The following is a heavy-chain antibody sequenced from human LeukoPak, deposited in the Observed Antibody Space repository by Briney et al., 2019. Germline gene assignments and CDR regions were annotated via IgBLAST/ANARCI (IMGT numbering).Heavy chain of an antibody. D-gene: IGHD2-2*01. V-gene: IGHV3-66*02. CDR1: GLTVSRNY. J-gene: IGHJ3*02. Sequence: GGSLRLSCAASGLTVSRNYMNWVRQAPGKGLGWVSIIYGGGTTYYADSVKGRFTISRDNSKNTMYLQMNSLRAEDTAVYYCARSTRALVPTADDAFDIWGQGTMVTVSS. CDR2: IYGGGTT. CDR3: ARSTRALVPTADDAFDI.